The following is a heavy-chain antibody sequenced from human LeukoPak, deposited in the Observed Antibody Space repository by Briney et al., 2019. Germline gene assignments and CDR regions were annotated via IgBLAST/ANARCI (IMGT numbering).Heavy chain of an antibody. D-gene: IGHD4-17*01. J-gene: IGHJ6*03. CDR2: IIPIFGTA. V-gene: IGHV1-69*13. CDR1: GGTFSSYA. Sequence: ASVKVSCKASGGTFSSYAISWVRQAPGQGLEWMGGIIPIFGTANYAQKFQGRVTITADESTSTAYMELSSLRSEDTAVYYCARVGGDYGEFYYYYYMDVWGKGTTVTISS. CDR3: ARVGGDYGEFYYYYYMDV.